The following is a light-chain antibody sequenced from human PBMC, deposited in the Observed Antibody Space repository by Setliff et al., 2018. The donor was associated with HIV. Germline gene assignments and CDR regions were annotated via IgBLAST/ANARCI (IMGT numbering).Light chain of an antibody. CDR1: SSDVGSYNR. CDR3: SSYTSISTYV. V-gene: IGLV2-18*02. J-gene: IGLJ1*01. Sequence: QSVLTQPPSVSGSPGQSVTISCTGTSSDVGSYNRVSWYQQPPGTAPKLTIYEVNNRPSGVPDRFSGSKSGNTASLTISGLQAEDEADYYCSSYTSISTYVFGTGTKVTVL. CDR2: EVN.